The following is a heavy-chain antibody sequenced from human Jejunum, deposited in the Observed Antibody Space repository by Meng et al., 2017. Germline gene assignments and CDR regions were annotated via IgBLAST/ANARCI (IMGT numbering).Heavy chain of an antibody. V-gene: IGHV4-4*02. CDR2: VWPSGAT. Sequence: QVPLQESGPVLVKPSGTLSLTCTVSGVSTTAPFYCTWIRQAPGKGLEWIGEVWPSGATYYNPSLSSRITISIDTSNNQFSLEVAFLTAADTAVYYCARAIRERYFDSWGQGTLVTASS. CDR1: GVSTTAPFY. CDR3: ARAIRERYFDS. D-gene: IGHD1-14*01. J-gene: IGHJ4*02.